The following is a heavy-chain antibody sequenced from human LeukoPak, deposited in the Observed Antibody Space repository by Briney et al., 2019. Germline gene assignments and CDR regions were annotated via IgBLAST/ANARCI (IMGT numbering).Heavy chain of an antibody. CDR3: ARDGGGAIAVAGNFDY. D-gene: IGHD6-19*01. Sequence: GGSLRLSCAASGFTFSSYWMSWVRQAPGEGLERVANIKQDGSEKYYVDSVKGRFTISRDNAKNSLYLQMNSLRAEDTAVYYCARDGGGAIAVAGNFDYWGQGTLVTVSS. J-gene: IGHJ4*02. CDR1: GFTFSSYW. CDR2: IKQDGSEK. V-gene: IGHV3-7*01.